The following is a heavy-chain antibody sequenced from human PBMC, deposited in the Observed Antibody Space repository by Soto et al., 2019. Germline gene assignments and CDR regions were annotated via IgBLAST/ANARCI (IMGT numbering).Heavy chain of an antibody. CDR1: GGSISSGGYY. V-gene: IGHV4-31*03. Sequence: QVQLQESGPGLVKPSQTLSLTCTVSGGSISSGGYYWSWIRQHPGKGLEWIGYIYYSGSTYYNPSIKSRVTISVDTSKNQFSLKLSSVTAADTAVYYCARMDTAPRRNYGMDVWGQGTTVTVSS. CDR3: ARMDTAPRRNYGMDV. J-gene: IGHJ6*02. D-gene: IGHD5-18*01. CDR2: IYYSGST.